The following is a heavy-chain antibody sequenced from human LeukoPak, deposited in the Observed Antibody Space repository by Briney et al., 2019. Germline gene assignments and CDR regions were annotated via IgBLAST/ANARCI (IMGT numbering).Heavy chain of an antibody. Sequence: PGGSLRLSCAASGFTVSSNYMSWVRQAPGKGLEWVSVIYSGGSTYYADSVKGRFTISRGNSKNTLYLQMNSLRAEDTAVYYCARETYYYDSSGYQYYFDYWGQGTLVTVSS. CDR1: GFTVSSNY. V-gene: IGHV3-53*01. D-gene: IGHD3-22*01. CDR2: IYSGGST. J-gene: IGHJ4*02. CDR3: ARETYYYDSSGYQYYFDY.